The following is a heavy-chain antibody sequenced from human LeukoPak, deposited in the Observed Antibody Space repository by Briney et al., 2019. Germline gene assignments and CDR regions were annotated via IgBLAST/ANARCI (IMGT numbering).Heavy chain of an antibody. CDR1: GGSFSGYY. V-gene: IGHV4-34*01. D-gene: IGHD3-10*01. CDR2: IYYSGST. Sequence: SETLSLTCAVYGGSFSGYYWSWIRQPPGKGLEWIGSIYYSGSTYYNPSLKSRVTISVDTSKNQFSLKLSSVTAADTAVYYCARERLHYYGSGSYEVCWFDPWGQGTLVTVSS. CDR3: ARERLHYYGSGSYEVCWFDP. J-gene: IGHJ5*02.